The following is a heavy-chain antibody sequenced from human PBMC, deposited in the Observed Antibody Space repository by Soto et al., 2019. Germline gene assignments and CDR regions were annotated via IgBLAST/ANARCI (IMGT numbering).Heavy chain of an antibody. D-gene: IGHD5-18*01. CDR2: IDWDDDK. Sequence: SGPTLVNPTQTLTLTCTLSGFSLSTSGMCVSWIRQPPGKALEWLALIDWDDDKYYSTSLKTRLTISKDTSKNQVVLTMTNMDPVDTATYYCARYVDTAMATFFDYWGQGTLVTGSS. J-gene: IGHJ4*02. CDR3: ARYVDTAMATFFDY. CDR1: GFSLSTSGMC. V-gene: IGHV2-70*01.